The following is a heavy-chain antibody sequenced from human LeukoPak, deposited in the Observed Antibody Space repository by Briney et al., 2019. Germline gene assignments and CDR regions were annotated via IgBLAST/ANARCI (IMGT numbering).Heavy chain of an antibody. CDR1: GFTFSSYW. CDR3: ARDQTPMVREAWYDAFDI. CDR2: IKQDGSEK. Sequence: GGSLRLSCAASGFTFSSYWMSWVRQPPGKGLEWVANIKQDGSEKYYVDSVKGRFTISRDNAKNSLYLQINSLRAEDTAVYYCARDQTPMVREAWYDAFDIWGQGKMVAVSS. V-gene: IGHV3-7*01. D-gene: IGHD3-10*01. J-gene: IGHJ3*02.